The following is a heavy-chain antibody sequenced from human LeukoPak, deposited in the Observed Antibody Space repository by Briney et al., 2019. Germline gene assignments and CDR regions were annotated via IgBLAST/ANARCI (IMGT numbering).Heavy chain of an antibody. CDR3: ARDGGYYDSSGYYDY. V-gene: IGHV3-11*04. CDR2: ISSSGATI. CDR1: GFTFSDYY. D-gene: IGHD3-22*01. J-gene: IGHJ4*02. Sequence: GGSLRLSCAASGFTFSDYYMSWIRKAPGKGLEWVSYISSSGATIYYADSVKGRFTISRDNAKNSLYLQMNSLRAEDTALYYCARDGGYYDSSGYYDYWGQGTLVTVSS.